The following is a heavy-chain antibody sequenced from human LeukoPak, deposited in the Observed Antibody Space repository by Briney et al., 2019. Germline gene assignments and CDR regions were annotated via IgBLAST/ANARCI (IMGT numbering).Heavy chain of an antibody. D-gene: IGHD3-22*01. Sequence: SETLSLTCTVSGGSISSGGYYWSWIRQHPGKGLEWIGYIYYSGSTYYNPSLKSRVTISVDTSKNQFSLKLSSVTAADTAVSYCARTVYPYYYDSSGYYFFDCWGQGTLVTVSS. CDR2: IYYSGST. CDR3: ARTVYPYYYDSSGYYFFDC. V-gene: IGHV4-31*03. J-gene: IGHJ4*02. CDR1: GGSISSGGYY.